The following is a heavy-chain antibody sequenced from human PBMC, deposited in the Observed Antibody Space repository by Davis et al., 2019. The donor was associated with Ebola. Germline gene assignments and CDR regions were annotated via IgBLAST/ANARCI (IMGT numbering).Heavy chain of an antibody. CDR1: GFTFSGYW. CDR2: ISGTSTYT. V-gene: IGHV3-23*01. J-gene: IGHJ6*02. Sequence: GGSLRLSCAASGFTFSGYWMHWVRQAAGKGLEWVSTISGTSTYTYYADSVKGRFTISRDNSKNTLYLQVNSLRAENTALYYCARLACTSSSCYTGNYYYYYGVDVWGQGTTVTVSS. CDR3: ARLACTSSSCYTGNYYYYYGVDV. D-gene: IGHD2-2*02.